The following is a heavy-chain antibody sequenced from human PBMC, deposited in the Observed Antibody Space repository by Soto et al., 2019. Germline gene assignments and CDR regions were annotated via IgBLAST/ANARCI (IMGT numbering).Heavy chain of an antibody. V-gene: IGHV4-34*01. D-gene: IGHD5-18*01. CDR1: GGSFSGYY. J-gene: IGHJ4*02. CDR2: INHSGST. Sequence: SETLSLTCAVYGGSFSGYYWSWIRQPPGKGLEWIGEINHSGSTNYNPSLKSRVTISVDTSKNQFSLKLSSVTAADTAVYYCARGTPTPTAIDSYYFDYWGQGTLVTVSS. CDR3: ARGTPTPTAIDSYYFDY.